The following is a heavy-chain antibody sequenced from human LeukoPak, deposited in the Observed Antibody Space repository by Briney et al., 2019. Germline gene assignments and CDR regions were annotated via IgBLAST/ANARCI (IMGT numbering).Heavy chain of an antibody. D-gene: IGHD1-26*01. Sequence: SETLSLTCAVYGGSFSGYYWSWIRQPPGKGLEWIGEINHSGSTNYNPSLKSRVTISVDTSKNQFSLKLSSVTAADTAVYYCARGDQVGAGSMVLDYYYGMDVWGQGTTVTVSS. CDR2: INHSGST. CDR3: ARGDQVGAGSMVLDYYYGMDV. J-gene: IGHJ6*02. V-gene: IGHV4-34*01. CDR1: GGSFSGYY.